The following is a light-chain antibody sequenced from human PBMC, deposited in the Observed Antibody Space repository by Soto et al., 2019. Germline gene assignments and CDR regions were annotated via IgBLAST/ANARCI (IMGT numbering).Light chain of an antibody. Sequence: DIQMTQSASTLSASVGDRVTITCRASQSISSWLAWYQQKPGKAPKLLIYDASSLESGVPSRFSGSGSGTEFTLTISSLQPDDFATYYCQQYNSYSPPWTFGQGTKVEIK. CDR3: QQYNSYSPPWT. J-gene: IGKJ1*01. V-gene: IGKV1-5*01. CDR1: QSISSW. CDR2: DAS.